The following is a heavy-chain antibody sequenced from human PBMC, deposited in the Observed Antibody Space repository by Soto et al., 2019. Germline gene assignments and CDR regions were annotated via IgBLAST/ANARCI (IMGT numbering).Heavy chain of an antibody. CDR2: IYHSGSS. Sequence: VQLQESGPGLVKPSGTLSLTCAVSGDSISGTNWWSWVGQPPGKGREGIGEIYHSGSSNYNPSLESRVTISVDKSKNHFSLKLNSVTAADTAVYYCARYVGNYYDGTPTGHFDDWGQGTLVTVSS. V-gene: IGHV4-4*02. J-gene: IGHJ4*02. D-gene: IGHD3-22*01. CDR1: GDSISGTNW. CDR3: ARYVGNYYDGTPTGHFDD.